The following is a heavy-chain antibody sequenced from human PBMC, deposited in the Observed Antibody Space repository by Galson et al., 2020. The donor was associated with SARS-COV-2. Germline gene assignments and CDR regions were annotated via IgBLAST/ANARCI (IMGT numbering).Heavy chain of an antibody. Sequence: GGSLRLSCAASGFTFSSYWMHWVRQAPGKGLVWVSRINSDGSSTSYADSVKGRFTISRDNAKNTLYLQMNSLRAEDTAVYYCARDGYYDFWSGYYNDAFDIWGQGKMVPGSS. J-gene: IGHJ3*02. CDR2: INSDGSST. D-gene: IGHD3-3*01. CDR3: ARDGYYDFWSGYYNDAFDI. V-gene: IGHV3-74*01. CDR1: GFTFSSYW.